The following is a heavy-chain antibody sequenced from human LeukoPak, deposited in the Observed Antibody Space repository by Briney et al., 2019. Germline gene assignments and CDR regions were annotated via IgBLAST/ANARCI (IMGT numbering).Heavy chain of an antibody. CDR1: GFTFSSYW. Sequence: GGSLRLSCAASGFTFSSYWMHWVRQAPGKGLVWVSRINTDGSSTSYADSVKGRFTISRDNAKNTLYLQMNGLRAEDTAVYYCARIKWPAHNWFDPWGQGTLVTVSS. D-gene: IGHD5-12*01. CDR2: INTDGSST. V-gene: IGHV3-74*01. J-gene: IGHJ5*02. CDR3: ARIKWPAHNWFDP.